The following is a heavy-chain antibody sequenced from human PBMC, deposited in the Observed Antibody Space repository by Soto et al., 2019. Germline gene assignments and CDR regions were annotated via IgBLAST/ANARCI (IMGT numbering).Heavy chain of an antibody. Sequence: PGGSLRLSCAASGFTFSSYSMNWVRQAPGKGLEWVSYISSSSSTIYYADSVKGRFTISRDNAKNSLYLQMNSLRAEDTAVYYCARSPEIVVRMDVWGKGTTVTVSS. V-gene: IGHV3-48*01. CDR3: ARSPEIVVRMDV. CDR1: GFTFSSYS. CDR2: ISSSSSTI. J-gene: IGHJ6*04. D-gene: IGHD3-10*01.